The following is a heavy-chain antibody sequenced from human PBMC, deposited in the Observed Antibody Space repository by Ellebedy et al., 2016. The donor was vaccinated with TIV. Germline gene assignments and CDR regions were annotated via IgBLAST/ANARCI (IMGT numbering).Heavy chain of an antibody. V-gene: IGHV3-7*01. CDR2: IKHDGSDT. J-gene: IGHJ4*02. Sequence: PGGSLRLSCAASGFTFVSYCMSWVRQAPGKGLEWVANIKHDGSDTSYVDSVKGRFTVSRDNAKNSVYLQMNSLRDEDTAVYYCAREPNGWYHFDSWGQGTRVTVSS. CDR1: GFTFVSYC. CDR3: AREPNGWYHFDS. D-gene: IGHD6-19*01.